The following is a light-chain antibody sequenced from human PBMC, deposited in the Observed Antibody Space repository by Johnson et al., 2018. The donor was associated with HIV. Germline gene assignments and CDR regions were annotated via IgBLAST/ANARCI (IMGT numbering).Light chain of an antibody. CDR3: ETWGTGLSAGGV. CDR2: EKN. CDR1: SSNIGNNY. V-gene: IGLV1-51*02. Sequence: QSVLTQPPSVSAAPGQKVTISCSGSSSNIGNNYVSWYQQLPRGAPTLLIYEKNKRPSGIPDRFSASKSGTSATLGITGLQTGDEADYYCETWGTGLSAGGVFGTGTKVTVL. J-gene: IGLJ1*01.